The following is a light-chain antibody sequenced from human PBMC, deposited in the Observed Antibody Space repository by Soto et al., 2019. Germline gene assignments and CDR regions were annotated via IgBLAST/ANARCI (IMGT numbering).Light chain of an antibody. Sequence: EIVMTQSPATLSVSPGERATLSCRASQSVSSNLAWYQQKPGQAPRLLIYGASTRDTGILARFSGSGSGTEFTLTISSLQSEDFAVYYCQQYNNCPPWTFGQGTKVEIK. V-gene: IGKV3-15*01. CDR2: GAS. J-gene: IGKJ1*01. CDR3: QQYNNCPPWT. CDR1: QSVSSN.